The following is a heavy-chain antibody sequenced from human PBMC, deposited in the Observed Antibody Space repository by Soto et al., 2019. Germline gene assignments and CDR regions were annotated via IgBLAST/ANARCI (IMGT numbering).Heavy chain of an antibody. V-gene: IGHV4-59*08. D-gene: IGHD3-10*01. CDR2: IYYSGST. CDR3: ARRQALGSGSYYGPGTYYYYYGMDV. CDR1: GGSISSYY. J-gene: IGHJ6*02. Sequence: PSETLSLTCTVSGGSISSYYWSWIRQPPGKGLEWIGYIYYSGSTNYNPSLKSRVTISVDTSKNQFSLKLSSVTAADTAVYYCARRQALGSGSYYGPGTYYYYYGMDVWGQGTTVTVSS.